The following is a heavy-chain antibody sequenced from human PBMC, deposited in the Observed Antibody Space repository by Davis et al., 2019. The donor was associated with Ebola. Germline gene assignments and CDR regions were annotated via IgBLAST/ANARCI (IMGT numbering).Heavy chain of an antibody. J-gene: IGHJ6*04. V-gene: IGHV4-39*07. CDR1: GDSMTSRGYF. D-gene: IGHD2-2*01. CDR2: IYSSGSA. CDR3: ARGGYCSSTSCYAYYYYGMDV. Sequence: SETLSLTCSVSGDSMTSRGYFWGWLRQPPGKNLEYIGSIYSSGSAYYNPSLKSRVTMSVDTSKKQFSLKLSSVTAADTAVYYCARGGYCSSTSCYAYYYYGMDVWGKGTTVTVSS.